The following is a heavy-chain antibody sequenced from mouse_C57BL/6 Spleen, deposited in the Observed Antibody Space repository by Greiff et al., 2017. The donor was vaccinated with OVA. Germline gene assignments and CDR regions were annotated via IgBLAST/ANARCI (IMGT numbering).Heavy chain of an antibody. CDR2: INPSNGGT. J-gene: IGHJ3*01. CDR3: ARSDYSNFSWFAY. CDR1: GYTFTSYW. V-gene: IGHV1-53*01. Sequence: QVQLKQSGTELVKPGASVKLSCKASGYTFTSYWMHWVKQRPGQGLEWIGNINPSNGGTNYNEKFKSKATLTVDKSSSTAYMQLSSLTSEDSAVYYCARSDYSNFSWFAYWGQGTLVTVSA. D-gene: IGHD2-5*01.